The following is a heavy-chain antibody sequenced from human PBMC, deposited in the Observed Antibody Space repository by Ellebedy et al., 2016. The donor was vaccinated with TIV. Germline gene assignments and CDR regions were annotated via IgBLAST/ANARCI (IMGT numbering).Heavy chain of an antibody. Sequence: GESLKISCAASGFGFTSYAMGWVRQAPGKGLEWVSSISRSSSYIYYAASVKGRFTISRDNAKSSLYLQMNSLRVEDTAVYYCARWPSGDAPLDYWGQGTLVTVSS. CDR3: ARWPSGDAPLDY. V-gene: IGHV3-21*01. CDR1: GFGFTSYA. CDR2: ISRSSSYI. D-gene: IGHD4-17*01. J-gene: IGHJ4*02.